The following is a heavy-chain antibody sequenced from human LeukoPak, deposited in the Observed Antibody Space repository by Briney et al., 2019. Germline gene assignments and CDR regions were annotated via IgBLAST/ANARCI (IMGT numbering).Heavy chain of an antibody. CDR2: INSDGSWT. D-gene: IGHD2-2*01. CDR1: GNYW. Sequence: GGSLRLSCAASGNYWMHWVRQAPGKGLVWVSHINSDGSWTSYADSVKGRFTISKDNAKNTVYLQMNNLRAEDTAVYYCVSFYETYWGQGTLVTVSS. V-gene: IGHV3-74*01. CDR3: VSFYETY. J-gene: IGHJ4*02.